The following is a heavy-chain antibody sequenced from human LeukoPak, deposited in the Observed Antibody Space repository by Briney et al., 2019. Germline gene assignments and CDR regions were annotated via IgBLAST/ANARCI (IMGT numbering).Heavy chain of an antibody. Sequence: GGSLRLSCAASGFTFSSFAMTWVRQAPGKGLEWVSVISGSGGSTYYADSVKGRFTISRDNSKNTLYLQMDGLRAEDTALYYCAREEHDYVWGSYRYYYYYGIDVWGQGTTVTVSS. V-gene: IGHV3-23*01. CDR2: ISGSGGST. CDR3: AREEHDYVWGSYRYYYYYGIDV. J-gene: IGHJ6*02. D-gene: IGHD3-16*02. CDR1: GFTFSSFA.